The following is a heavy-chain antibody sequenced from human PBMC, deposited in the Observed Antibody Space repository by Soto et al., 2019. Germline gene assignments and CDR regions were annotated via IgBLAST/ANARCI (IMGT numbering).Heavy chain of an antibody. D-gene: IGHD1-26*01. Sequence: QVQLQESGPGLVKPSETLSLICDVSNYSISSGYYWGWIRQTPAKGLEWIGTIYHTGDSFYNPSLTSRVTISVDTSKNQFSLSLKSVTAADTAKYFCTRDGQVSGSAHFWGRGTLVTV. CDR1: NYSISSGYY. CDR2: IYHTGDS. CDR3: TRDGQVSGSAHF. J-gene: IGHJ4*02. V-gene: IGHV4-38-2*02.